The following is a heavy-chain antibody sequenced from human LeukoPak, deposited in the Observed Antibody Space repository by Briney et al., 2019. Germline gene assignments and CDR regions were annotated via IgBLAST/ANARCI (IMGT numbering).Heavy chain of an antibody. V-gene: IGHV1-18*01. Sequence: GASVKVSCKASGYTSTSYGISWVRQAPGQGLEWMGWISAYDGNTNYAQKFQGRVTMTTDTSTSTAHMELRSLRSDDTAVYYCAREESGSYTHYWGQGTLVTVSS. J-gene: IGHJ4*02. CDR1: GYTSTSYG. D-gene: IGHD1-26*01. CDR3: AREESGSYTHY. CDR2: ISAYDGNT.